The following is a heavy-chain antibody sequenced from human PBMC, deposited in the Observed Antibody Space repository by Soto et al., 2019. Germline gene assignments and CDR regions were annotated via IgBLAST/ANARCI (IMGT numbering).Heavy chain of an antibody. Sequence: PSETLSLTCTVSGVSISSSSYYWGWIRQPPGKGLEWIGSIYYSGSTYYNPSLKSRVTISVDTSKNQFSLRLSSVTAADTAVYYCARREIQGPIDYWGQGTLVTAPQ. J-gene: IGHJ4*02. CDR3: ARREIQGPIDY. V-gene: IGHV4-39*01. CDR2: IYYSGST. CDR1: GVSISSSSYY. D-gene: IGHD1-26*01.